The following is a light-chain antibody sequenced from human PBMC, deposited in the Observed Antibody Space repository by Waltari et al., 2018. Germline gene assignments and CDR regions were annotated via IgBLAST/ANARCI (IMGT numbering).Light chain of an antibody. V-gene: IGKV3-20*01. J-gene: IGKJ1*01. CDR3: QHYLRLPVA. Sequence: EIVLTQSPDTLSLSPGERATLSCRAIQSLNSALALYQQKPCQAPRLLIYDLSTRATGIPDRFSGSGSGADFSLTITRLEPEDFAVYYCQHYLRLPVAFGQGTKVDIK. CDR2: DLS. CDR1: QSLNSA.